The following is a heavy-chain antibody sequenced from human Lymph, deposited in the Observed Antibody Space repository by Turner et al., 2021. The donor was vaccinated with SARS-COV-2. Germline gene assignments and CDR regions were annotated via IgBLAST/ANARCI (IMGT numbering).Heavy chain of an antibody. CDR2: IYYSGST. D-gene: IGHD3-22*01. V-gene: IGHV4-39*01. CDR1: GGSISSSSYY. CDR3: ARNDRVVVQSFDY. Sequence: QLQLQESGPGLVKPSETLSPTCTVSGGSISSSSYYWGWIRQPPGKGLEWIGNIYYSGSTYYNPSLKSRVTISVDTSKNQFSLKLSSVTAADTAVYYCARNDRVVVQSFDYWGQGTLVIVSS. J-gene: IGHJ4*02.